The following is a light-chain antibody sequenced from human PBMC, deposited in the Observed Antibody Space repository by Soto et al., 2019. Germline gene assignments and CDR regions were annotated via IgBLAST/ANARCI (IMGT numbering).Light chain of an antibody. CDR1: QMVLYNSSNKTF. V-gene: IGKV4-1*01. CDR2: WAY. Sequence: DIEMTQSPDSLAVSLGERATINFNSIQMVLYNSSNKTFLAWYQQKPRQPPKLLIFWAYTRESGVPDRFSGGGSGTDFTLTINSLQAEDVAVYSCQQYYSTPWTFGQGTKVDI. CDR3: QQYYSTPWT. J-gene: IGKJ1*01.